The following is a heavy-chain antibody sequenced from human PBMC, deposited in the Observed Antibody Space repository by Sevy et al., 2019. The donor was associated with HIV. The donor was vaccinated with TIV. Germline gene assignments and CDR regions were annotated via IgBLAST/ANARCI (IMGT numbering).Heavy chain of an antibody. D-gene: IGHD3-16*01. CDR2: INHSGST. J-gene: IGHJ5*02. Sequence: SETLSLTCAVYGGSFSGYYWSWIRQPPGKGLEWIGEINHSGSTNYNPSLKSRVTISVDTSKNQFSLKLSSVTAGDTRAGVSRGPGPPWAFGVKGPTDPGPSPGSVWGGPRDVAGRQFLPGVLAWLSQCDNWFDPWGQGTLVTVSS. CDR3: RGPGPPWAFGVKGPTDPGPSPGSVWGGPRDVAGRQFLPGVLAWLSQCDNWFDP. V-gene: IGHV4-34*01. CDR1: GGSFSGYY.